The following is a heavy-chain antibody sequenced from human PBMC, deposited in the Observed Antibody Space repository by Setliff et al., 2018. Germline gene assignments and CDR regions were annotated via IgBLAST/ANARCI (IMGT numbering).Heavy chain of an antibody. CDR2: IYHSGSA. CDR1: GGSISDNNW. D-gene: IGHD2-21*01. Sequence: SETLSLTCAVSGGSISDNNWWSWVRQPPGKGLEWIGEIYHSGSANYNPSLKSRVTTSVDKSKNQFSLKIYSMTAADTAVYYCARVALVVVIRNAFDIWGQGTMVTVSS. J-gene: IGHJ3*02. V-gene: IGHV4-4*02. CDR3: ARVALVVVIRNAFDI.